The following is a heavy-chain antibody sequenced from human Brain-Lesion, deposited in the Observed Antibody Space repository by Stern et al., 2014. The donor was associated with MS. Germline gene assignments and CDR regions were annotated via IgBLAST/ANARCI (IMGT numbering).Heavy chain of an antibody. CDR2: IRSKVYGGAA. J-gene: IGHJ4*02. Sequence: VQLVQSGGGLIEPGPSLRLSCTASGFSFGDYAINWIRQAPGKGLEWVGFIRSKVYGGAAEYAASVKGRFTISRDDSKSIAYLQVNGLKTEDTAVYYCTRDRLDYGYSYFDYWGQGTLVTVSS. V-gene: IGHV3-49*03. CDR3: TRDRLDYGYSYFDY. D-gene: IGHD4-17*01. CDR1: GFSFGDYA.